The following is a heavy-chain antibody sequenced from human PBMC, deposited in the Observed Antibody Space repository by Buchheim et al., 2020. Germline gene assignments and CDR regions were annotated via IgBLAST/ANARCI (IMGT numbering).Heavy chain of an antibody. D-gene: IGHD6-19*01. V-gene: IGHV4-34*01. CDR3: ARGVTNWLALDYNWFDP. J-gene: IGHJ5*02. CDR2: INHSGST. CDR1: GGSFSGYY. Sequence: QVQLQQWGAGLLKPSETLSLTCAVYGGSFSGYYWSWIRQPPGKGLEWIGEINHSGSTNYNPSLKSRVTISVDTSKNQFSLKLSSVTAADTAVYYCARGVTNWLALDYNWFDPWGQGTL.